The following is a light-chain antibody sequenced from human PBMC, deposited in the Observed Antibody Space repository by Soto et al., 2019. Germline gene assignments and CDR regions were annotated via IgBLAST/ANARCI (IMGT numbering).Light chain of an antibody. CDR3: NSYAGSNNWV. CDR1: SSDVGGYNY. V-gene: IGLV2-8*01. Sequence: QSALTQPPSASGSPGQSVTISCTGTSSDVGGYNYVSWYQQHPGKAPKLMIYEVNKRPSGVPDRFSGSKSGNTASLTVSGLQADDEADYYCNSYAGSNNWVFGGGTQLTVL. CDR2: EVN. J-gene: IGLJ3*02.